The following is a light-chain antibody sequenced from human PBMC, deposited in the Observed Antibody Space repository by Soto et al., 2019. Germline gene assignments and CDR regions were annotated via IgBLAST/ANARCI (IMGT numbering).Light chain of an antibody. CDR2: GAS. J-gene: IGKJ1*01. CDR3: QQYLVTPGT. Sequence: EIVLTQSPGTLSLSPGEGATLSCRASQRVTGNYLAWYQQKPGQAPRLLIHGASNRATGIPDRFSGSGSGTDFTLTIGRLEPEDFAVYYCQQYLVTPGTFGQGTKVEIK. V-gene: IGKV3-20*01. CDR1: QRVTGNY.